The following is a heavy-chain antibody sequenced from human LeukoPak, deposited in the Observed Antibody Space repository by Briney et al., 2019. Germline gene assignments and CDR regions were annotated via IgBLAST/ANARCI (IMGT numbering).Heavy chain of an antibody. Sequence: SETLSLTCAVYGGSFSGYYWSWIRQPPGKGLGWIGEINHSGSTNYNPSLKSRVTISVDTSKNQFSLKLSSVTAADTAVYYCAKVHTVEQWLVRGAFDIWGQGTMVTVSS. J-gene: IGHJ3*02. CDR1: GGSFSGYY. V-gene: IGHV4-34*01. CDR3: AKVHTVEQWLVRGAFDI. CDR2: INHSGST. D-gene: IGHD6-19*01.